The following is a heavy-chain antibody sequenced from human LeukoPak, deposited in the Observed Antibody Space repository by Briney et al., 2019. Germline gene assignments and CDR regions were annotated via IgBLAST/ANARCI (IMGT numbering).Heavy chain of an antibody. V-gene: IGHV4-39*01. CDR2: IYYSGNT. CDR3: ARLVAGPFNWFDP. Sequence: PSETLSLTCTVSGGSISSSSYYWGWIRQSPGKGLEWIGSIYYSGNTFYNPSLESRVTISVDTSKNQFSLKVSSVTAADTSVYYCARLVAGPFNWFDPWGQGTLVTVSS. CDR1: GGSISSSSYY. J-gene: IGHJ5*02. D-gene: IGHD6-19*01.